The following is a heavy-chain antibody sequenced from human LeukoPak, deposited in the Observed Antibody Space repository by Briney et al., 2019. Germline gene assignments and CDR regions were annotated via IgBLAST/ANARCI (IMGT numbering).Heavy chain of an antibody. D-gene: IGHD3-22*01. CDR1: GFTFSNAW. CDR2: IKSKTDGGTT. CDR3: TARARIVVVERVYYMDV. V-gene: IGHV3-15*01. Sequence: GGSLRLSCAASGFTFSNAWMSWVRQAPGKGLEWVGRIKSKTDGGTTDYAAPVKGRFTISRDDSKNTLYLQMNSLKTEDAAVYYCTARARIVVVERVYYMDVWGKGTTVTVSS. J-gene: IGHJ6*03.